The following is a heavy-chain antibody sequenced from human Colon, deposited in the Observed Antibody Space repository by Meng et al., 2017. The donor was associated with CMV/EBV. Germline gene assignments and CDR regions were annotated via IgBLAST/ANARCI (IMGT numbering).Heavy chain of an antibody. CDR1: GFTFNSYW. D-gene: IGHD3-22*01. V-gene: IGHV3-74*01. Sequence: GSLRLSCVASGFTFNSYWIHWVRQAPGEGLVWVSRIKGDEIEASYADSVKGRFTISRDNAQNTVYLQMRSLRADDTAVYYCARLGYWATGLDVWGQGTTVTVSS. CDR2: IKGDEIEA. J-gene: IGHJ6*02. CDR3: ARLGYWATGLDV.